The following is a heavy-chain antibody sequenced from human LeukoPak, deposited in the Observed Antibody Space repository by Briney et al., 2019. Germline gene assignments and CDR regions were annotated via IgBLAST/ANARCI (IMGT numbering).Heavy chain of an antibody. J-gene: IGHJ4*02. CDR3: ARGPRGPARLDY. V-gene: IGHV3-53*01. D-gene: IGHD3-10*01. CDR2: IYTAGTT. CDR1: GFSVSSNF. Sequence: GGSLRLSCAGSGFSVSSNFMSWVRQAPGKGLEWGSVIYTAGTTYYADSVKGRFTISRDNSKNTLYLQMNSLRAEDTAVYYCARGPRGPARLDYWGQGTLVTVFS.